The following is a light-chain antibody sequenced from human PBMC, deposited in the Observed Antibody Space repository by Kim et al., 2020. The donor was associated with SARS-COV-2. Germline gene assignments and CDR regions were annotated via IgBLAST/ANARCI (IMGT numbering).Light chain of an antibody. J-gene: IGLJ3*02. CDR2: YDS. CDR3: QVWDSSSDHGV. CDR1: NIGSKS. V-gene: IGLV3-21*04. Sequence: YELTQPPSVSVAPGKTARITCGGNNIGSKSVHWYQQKPGQAPVLVIYYDSDRPSGIPERFSGSNSGNTATLTISRVEAGDEADYYCQVWDSSSDHGVFGGGTQLTVL.